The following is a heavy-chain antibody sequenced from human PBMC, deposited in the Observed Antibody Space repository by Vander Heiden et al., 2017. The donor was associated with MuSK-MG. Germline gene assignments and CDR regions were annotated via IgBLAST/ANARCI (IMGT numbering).Heavy chain of an antibody. CDR2: INAGNGNT. Sequence: QVQLVQSGAEVKKPGASVKVSCKASGYTLTSYAMHWVRQAPGQRLEWMGWINAGNGNTKYSQKFQGRVTITRDTSASTAYMELSSLRSEDTAVYYCARDLDYYDSSGSFDYWGQGTLVTVAS. CDR3: ARDLDYYDSSGSFDY. J-gene: IGHJ4*02. D-gene: IGHD3-22*01. V-gene: IGHV1-3*01. CDR1: GYTLTSYA.